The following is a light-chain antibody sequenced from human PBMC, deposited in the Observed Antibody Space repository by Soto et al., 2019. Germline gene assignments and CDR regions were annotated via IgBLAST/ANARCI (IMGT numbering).Light chain of an antibody. J-gene: IGKJ1*01. CDR3: QQYVSSPWA. CDR1: QSVSSSF. V-gene: IGKV3-20*01. Sequence: EIVLAQSPGTLSLSPGESATLSCRASQSVSSSFLAWYQQKAGQAPRLLIYSASRRATGIPDRFSGSGSGTDFTLTISRLEPEDFAVYYCQQYVSSPWAFGQGTKVEI. CDR2: SAS.